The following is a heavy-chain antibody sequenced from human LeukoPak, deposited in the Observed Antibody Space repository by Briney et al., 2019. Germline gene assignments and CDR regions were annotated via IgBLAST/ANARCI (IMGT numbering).Heavy chain of an antibody. J-gene: IGHJ3*02. CDR3: ASSGWADDAFDI. D-gene: IGHD1-1*01. CDR2: IYYSGST. CDR1: GGSISSSSYY. Sequence: PSETLSLTCTASGGSISSSSYYWGWIRQPPGKGLEWIGSIYYSGSTNYNPSLKSRVTISVDTSKNQFSLKLSSVTAADTAVYYCASSGWADDAFDIWGQGTMVTVSS. V-gene: IGHV4-39*07.